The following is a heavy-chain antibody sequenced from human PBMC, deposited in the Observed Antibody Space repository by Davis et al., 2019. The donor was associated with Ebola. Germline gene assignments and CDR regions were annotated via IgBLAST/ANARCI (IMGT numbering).Heavy chain of an antibody. CDR2: IIPIFGTA. Sequence: SVKVSCKASGGTFSSYAISWVRQAPGQGLEWMGGIIPIFGTANYAQKFQGRVTITADESTSTAYMELSSLRSEDTAVYYCASRDSSGWYRFDYWGQGTLVTVSS. D-gene: IGHD6-19*01. CDR3: ASRDSSGWYRFDY. V-gene: IGHV1-69*13. CDR1: GGTFSSYA. J-gene: IGHJ4*02.